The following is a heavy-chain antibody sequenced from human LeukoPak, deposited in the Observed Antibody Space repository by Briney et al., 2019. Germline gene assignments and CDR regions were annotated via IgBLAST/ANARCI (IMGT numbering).Heavy chain of an antibody. D-gene: IGHD1-26*01. CDR3: ARRIVGATTSDYYYYYMDV. CDR2: IYPGDSDT. J-gene: IGHJ6*03. Sequence: GESLKISCKGSGYSFTSYWIGWVRQMPGKGLEWMGTIYPGDSDTRYSPSFQGQVTISADKSISTAYLQWSSLKASDTAMYYCARRIVGATTSDYYYYYMDVWGKGTTVTVSS. V-gene: IGHV5-51*01. CDR1: GYSFTSYW.